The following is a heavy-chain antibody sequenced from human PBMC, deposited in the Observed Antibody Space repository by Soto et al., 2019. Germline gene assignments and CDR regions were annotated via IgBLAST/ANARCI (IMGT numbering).Heavy chain of an antibody. D-gene: IGHD3-22*01. CDR2: INAGNGNT. CDR1: GYTFTSYA. V-gene: IGHV1-3*01. Sequence: QVQLVQSGAEVKKPGASVKVSCKASGYTFTSYAMHWVRQAPGQRLEWMGWINAGNGNTKYSQKFQGRVTITRDTSASTAYMELSSLRSEDTAVYYCARLPLAQYYYDSSGSIPSAEYFQHWGQGTLVTVSS. CDR3: ARLPLAQYYYDSSGSIPSAEYFQH. J-gene: IGHJ1*01.